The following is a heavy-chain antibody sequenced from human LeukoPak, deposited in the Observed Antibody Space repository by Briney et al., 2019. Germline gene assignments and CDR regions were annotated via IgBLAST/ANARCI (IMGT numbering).Heavy chain of an antibody. CDR2: ISHNGNT. J-gene: IGHJ6*02. Sequence: PSETLSLTCTVFGGSISTYYWTWIRQPPGKGLEWIGYISHNGNTDYSPSPKSRLTMSVDTSKNQFSLKLSSVTAADTAVYYCARRKIYYGMDVWGQGTTVTVSS. CDR3: ARRKIYYGMDV. V-gene: IGHV4-59*08. CDR1: GGSISTYY.